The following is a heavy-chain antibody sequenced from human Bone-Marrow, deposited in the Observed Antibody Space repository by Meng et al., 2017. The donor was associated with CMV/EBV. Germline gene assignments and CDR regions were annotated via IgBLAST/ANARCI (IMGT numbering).Heavy chain of an antibody. CDR1: GGSISSYY. V-gene: IGHV4-59*01. J-gene: IGHJ4*02. D-gene: IGHD5-24*01. CDR3: ARAQMATITAFDY. CDR2: IYYSGST. Sequence: SETLSLTCTVSGGSISSYYWSWIRQPPGKGLEWIGYIYYSGSTNYNPSLKSRVTISVDTSKSQFSLKLSSVTAADTAVYYCARAQMATITAFDYWGQGTLVTVSS.